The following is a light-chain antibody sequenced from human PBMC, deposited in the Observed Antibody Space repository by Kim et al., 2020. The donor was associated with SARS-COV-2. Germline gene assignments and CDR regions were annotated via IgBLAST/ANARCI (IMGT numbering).Light chain of an antibody. J-gene: IGKJ1*01. CDR1: QSITSW. CDR3: QQYNSYSGT. CDR2: KTS. V-gene: IGKV1-5*03. Sequence: DIQMTQSPSTLSASVGDTVTITCRASQSITSWLAWYQQKPGKAPNLLIYKTSTLESGVPSRFSGSGSGIEFTLTISSLQPDDFATYYCQQYNSYSGTFGQGTKVDIK.